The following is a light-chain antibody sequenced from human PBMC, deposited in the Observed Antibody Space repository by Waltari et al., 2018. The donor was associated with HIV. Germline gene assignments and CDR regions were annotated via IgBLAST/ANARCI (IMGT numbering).Light chain of an antibody. CDR2: DVS. Sequence: QSALTQPASVSGSPGQSLTISCTGTRSHVGSTKYVSWNQQYPGEAPKLIIHDVSDRPSGISNRFSGSKSGNMASLTISGLQTEDEADYYCSSYTSSSTYVFGTGTRVTVL. CDR3: SSYTSSSTYV. CDR1: RSHVGSTKY. J-gene: IGLJ1*01. V-gene: IGLV2-14*03.